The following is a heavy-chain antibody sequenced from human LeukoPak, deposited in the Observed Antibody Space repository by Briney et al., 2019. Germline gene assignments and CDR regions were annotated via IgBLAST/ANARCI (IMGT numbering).Heavy chain of an antibody. V-gene: IGHV3-53*01. D-gene: IGHD5-18*01. J-gene: IGHJ4*02. CDR1: GFTVSNSF. CDR2: IYSDGTS. Sequence: PGGSLRLSCAASGFTVSNSFMSWIRQAPGKGLEWVSVIYSDGTSYYADSVKGRFTISRDNSKNTLYLQMNSLRAEDTAVYYCAKDPYLPGGYSYGHGYFDYWGQGTLVTVSS. CDR3: AKDPYLPGGYSYGHGYFDY.